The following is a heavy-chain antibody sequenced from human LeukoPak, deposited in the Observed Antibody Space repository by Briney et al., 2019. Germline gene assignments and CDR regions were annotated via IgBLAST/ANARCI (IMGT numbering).Heavy chain of an antibody. J-gene: IGHJ4*02. CDR1: GFTFSSYA. CDR3: VKPLGSGDY. Sequence: GSLSLSCSASGFTFSSYAMHWVRQAPGKGLEYVSAIRSNGGSTYYADSVKGRFTISRDNSKNTLYLQMSSLRAEDTAVYYCVKPLGSGDYWGQGTLVTVSS. CDR2: IRSNGGST. D-gene: IGHD2-15*01. V-gene: IGHV3-64D*06.